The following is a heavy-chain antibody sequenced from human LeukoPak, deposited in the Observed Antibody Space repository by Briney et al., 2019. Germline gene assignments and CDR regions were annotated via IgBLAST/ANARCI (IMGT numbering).Heavy chain of an antibody. D-gene: IGHD3-22*01. J-gene: IGHJ5*02. CDR1: GYTFTGYY. Sequence: ASVKVSCKASGYTFTGYYMHWVRQAPGQGLEWMGWINPNSGGTNYAQKFQGRVTMTRDTSISTAYMELSRLRSDDTAVYYCARETDYYDSSGPWGQGTLVTASS. CDR2: INPNSGGT. CDR3: ARETDYYDSSGP. V-gene: IGHV1-2*02.